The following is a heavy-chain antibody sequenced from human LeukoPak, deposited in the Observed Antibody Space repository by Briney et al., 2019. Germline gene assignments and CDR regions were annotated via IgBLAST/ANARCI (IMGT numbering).Heavy chain of an antibody. V-gene: IGHV3-23*01. Sequence: GGSLRLSCAASGFTFSSYAMSWVRQAPGKGLEWVSAISGSGGSTYYADSVKGRFTIPRDNTKNTLYLQMNSPRAEDTAVYYCAKDLGITIFGVLSPIDYWGQGTLVTVSS. J-gene: IGHJ4*02. D-gene: IGHD3-3*01. CDR2: ISGSGGST. CDR3: AKDLGITIFGVLSPIDY. CDR1: GFTFSSYA.